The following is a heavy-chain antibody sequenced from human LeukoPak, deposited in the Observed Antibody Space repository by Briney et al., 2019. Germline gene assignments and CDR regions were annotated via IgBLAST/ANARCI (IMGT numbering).Heavy chain of an antibody. J-gene: IGHJ5*02. CDR1: GASISTGIYY. Sequence: PSETLSLTCTVSGASISTGIYYWNWIRQPAGKGLEWIGRIYTSGSTYYSPSLKSRVTISLDTSRNQFSLKLNSVTAADTAVYYCARHSDCSSINCYEVSSWFDPWGQGTLVTVSS. CDR3: ARHSDCSSINCYEVSSWFDP. CDR2: IYTSGST. V-gene: IGHV4-61*02. D-gene: IGHD2-2*01.